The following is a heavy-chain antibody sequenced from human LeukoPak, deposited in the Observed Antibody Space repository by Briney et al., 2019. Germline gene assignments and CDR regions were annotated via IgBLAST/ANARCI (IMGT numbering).Heavy chain of an antibody. Sequence: GASVKVSCKASGYTFPGYYIHWVRQAPGQGLEWMGWINPNSGGTNYAQKFQGRVTMTRDTSITTAYMELSRLRYDDTALYYCARLGIVPAGIYYWGQGTLLTVSS. CDR2: INPNSGGT. CDR1: GYTFPGYY. J-gene: IGHJ4*02. D-gene: IGHD6-13*01. CDR3: ARLGIVPAGIYY. V-gene: IGHV1-2*02.